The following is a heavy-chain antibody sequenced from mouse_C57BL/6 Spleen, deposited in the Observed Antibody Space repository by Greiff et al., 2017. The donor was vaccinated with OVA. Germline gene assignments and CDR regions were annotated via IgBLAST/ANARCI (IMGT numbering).Heavy chain of an antibody. J-gene: IGHJ4*01. Sequence: EVQGVESGEGLVKPGGSLKLSCAASGFTFSSYAMSWVRQTPEKRLEWVAYISSGGDYIYYADTVKGRFTISRDNARNTLYLQMSSLKSEDTAMYYCTRAYRNYGVEDAMDYWGQGTSVTVSS. V-gene: IGHV5-9-1*02. D-gene: IGHD2-1*01. CDR1: GFTFSSYA. CDR3: TRAYRNYGVEDAMDY. CDR2: ISSGGDYI.